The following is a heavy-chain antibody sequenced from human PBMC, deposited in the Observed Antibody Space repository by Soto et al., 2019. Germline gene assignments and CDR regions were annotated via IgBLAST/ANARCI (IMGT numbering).Heavy chain of an antibody. J-gene: IGHJ4*02. V-gene: IGHV3-23*01. CDR3: VKDAVWFGDLLYEGDDY. Sequence: GGSLRLSCAASGFSFSNYAMSWVRQAPGKGLEWVSVILRSGGNTHYAESVKGRFTVSRDNSKNTVYLQMNSLSAEDTAVYYCVKDAVWFGDLLYEGDDYWGQGTLVTVSS. CDR2: ILRSGGNT. D-gene: IGHD3-10*01. CDR1: GFSFSNYA.